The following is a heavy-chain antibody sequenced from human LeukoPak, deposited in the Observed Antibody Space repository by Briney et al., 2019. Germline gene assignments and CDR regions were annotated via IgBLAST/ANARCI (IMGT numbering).Heavy chain of an antibody. CDR1: GGSFSGDF. J-gene: IGHJ5*02. V-gene: IGHV4-34*01. D-gene: IGHD3-10*01. CDR3: ARDSGTTGEVKFDP. Sequence: PSETLSLTCAVYGGSFSGDFWSWIRQSPGKGLEWIGEINHGGSTTYNPSLQSRVTMSVDTSTNQISLKMTSVTAADTAIYYCARDSGTTGEVKFDPWGQGTLVTVSS. CDR2: INHGGST.